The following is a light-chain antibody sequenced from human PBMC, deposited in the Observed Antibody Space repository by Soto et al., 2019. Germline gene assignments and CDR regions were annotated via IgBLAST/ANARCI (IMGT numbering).Light chain of an antibody. J-gene: IGKJ1*01. CDR2: DPS. CDR3: QQYNSYPWT. CDR1: RSIGAR. V-gene: IGKV1-5*02. Sequence: DIQMTQSPSTLSASVGDRVTTIGGASRSIGARLAWYQLKRGKPPKLLVYDPSSLERGVPSRLSGSGSGTEFTRTISGLQPDDVATYYCQQYNSYPWTFGQGTKVEIK.